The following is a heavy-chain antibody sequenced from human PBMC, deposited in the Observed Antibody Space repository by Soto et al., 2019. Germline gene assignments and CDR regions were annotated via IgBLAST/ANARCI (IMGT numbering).Heavy chain of an antibody. V-gene: IGHV4-59*11. CDR3: TRANWYSEY. D-gene: IGHD7-27*01. Sequence: QVQLQDSGPGLVKPSETLSLTCSVSGGSISNHYCSWIRQPTGKGLEWIGYIYYNGNTHYNHAIKSRVTMSVDTSRNQISLKLTTVTAADTAVYYCTRANWYSEYWGQGTLVTVSS. CDR2: IYYNGNT. CDR1: GGSISNHY. J-gene: IGHJ4*02.